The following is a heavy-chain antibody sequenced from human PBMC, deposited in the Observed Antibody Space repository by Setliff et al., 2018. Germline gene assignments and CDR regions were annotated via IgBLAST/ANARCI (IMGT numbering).Heavy chain of an antibody. V-gene: IGHV1-2*02. Sequence: ASVKVSCKASGYTFTDYYMHWVRQAPGQGLEWMGWINPNSGGSTYAQKFQGRVTMTRDTSISTAYMELSSLRSEDTAVYYCARANYYDSSGHSVYGMDVWGQGTTVTVSS. D-gene: IGHD3-22*01. CDR1: GYTFTDYY. J-gene: IGHJ6*02. CDR3: ARANYYDSSGHSVYGMDV. CDR2: INPNSGGS.